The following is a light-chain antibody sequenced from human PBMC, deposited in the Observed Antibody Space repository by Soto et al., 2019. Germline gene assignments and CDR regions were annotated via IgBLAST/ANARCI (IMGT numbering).Light chain of an antibody. CDR3: CSYASSLTYCV. J-gene: IGLJ1*01. Sequence: QSVLTQPASVSGSPGQSLPISCTGTSSYVGNYNLVSWYQQDPGKASQLIISVVNKRPSGVSDRFSGSRSGNTVYVTISGLQVEDEAEYYGCSYASSLTYCVCGTGTKVTV. CDR2: VVN. V-gene: IGLV2-23*02. CDR1: SSYVGNYNL.